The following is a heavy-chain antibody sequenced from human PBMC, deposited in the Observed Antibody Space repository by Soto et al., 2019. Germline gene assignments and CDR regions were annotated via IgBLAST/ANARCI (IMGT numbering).Heavy chain of an antibody. CDR3: ARVGQWQNNNYYYMDV. J-gene: IGHJ6*03. Sequence: TLSLTCTVSGGSISSGGYYWSLIRQHPGKDLEWIGYIYYSGSTDSNPSLKSRVIISVDTSKNQFSLKLSSVTAADTAVYYCARVGQWQNNNYYYMDVWGKGTTVTVSS. D-gene: IGHD6-19*01. V-gene: IGHV4-31*03. CDR1: GGSISSGGYY. CDR2: IYYSGST.